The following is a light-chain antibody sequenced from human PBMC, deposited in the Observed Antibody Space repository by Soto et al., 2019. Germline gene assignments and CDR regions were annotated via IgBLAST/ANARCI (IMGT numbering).Light chain of an antibody. CDR1: QSISSW. J-gene: IGKJ1*01. V-gene: IGKV1-5*03. CDR2: KAS. Sequence: DLQMTQSPSTLSASVGDRVTITCRASQSISSWLAWYQQKPGEAPKLLIYKASSLESGVPSRFSGSGSGTEFTLTISSLQPDDFATYYCQQFNNYPWTFGQGTRVEIK. CDR3: QQFNNYPWT.